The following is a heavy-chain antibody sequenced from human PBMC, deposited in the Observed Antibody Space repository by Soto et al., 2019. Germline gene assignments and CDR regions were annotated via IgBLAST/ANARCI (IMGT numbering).Heavy chain of an antibody. CDR3: ARDLTGVVVPEGYFDY. CDR2: IWYDGSNK. D-gene: IGHD3-22*01. Sequence: GGSLRLSCAASGFTFSSYGMHWVRQAPGKGLGWVAVIWYDGSNKYYADSVKGRFTISRDNSKNTLYLQMNSLRAEDTAVYYCARDLTGVVVPEGYFDYWGQGTLVTVSS. CDR1: GFTFSSYG. J-gene: IGHJ4*02. V-gene: IGHV3-33*01.